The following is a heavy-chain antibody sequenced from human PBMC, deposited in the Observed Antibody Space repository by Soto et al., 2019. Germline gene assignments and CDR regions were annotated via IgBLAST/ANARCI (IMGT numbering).Heavy chain of an antibody. Sequence: LRLSCAGSGFTLSDQYIVWVRQAPGKGLEWVGRSRDQPQGYSTTYAASVKGRFTASSDATKNSAYLQMNSLKTEDTAVYYCVRATYFSDSSGYTRCLDYWGQGTLVTVSS. CDR2: SRDQPQGYST. CDR1: GFTLSDQY. V-gene: IGHV3-72*01. CDR3: VRATYFSDSSGYTRCLDY. D-gene: IGHD3-22*01. J-gene: IGHJ4*02.